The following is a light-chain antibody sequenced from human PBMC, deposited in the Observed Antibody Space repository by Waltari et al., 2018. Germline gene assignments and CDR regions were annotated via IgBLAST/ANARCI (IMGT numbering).Light chain of an antibody. V-gene: IGKV3-20*01. CDR1: QSVGSSS. CDR2: RAS. Sequence: EIVLTQSPGTASLSPGERVTRSCRASQSVGSSSLAWYQQKPGQAPRLVISRASRRATGIPDRFSGSGSGTDFSLTISRLEPEDFAVYYCQQHGTLPATFGQGTKVEIK. CDR3: QQHGTLPAT. J-gene: IGKJ1*01.